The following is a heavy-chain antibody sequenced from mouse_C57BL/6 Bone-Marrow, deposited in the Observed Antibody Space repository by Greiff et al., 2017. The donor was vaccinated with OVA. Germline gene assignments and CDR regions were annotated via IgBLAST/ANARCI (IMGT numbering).Heavy chain of an antibody. D-gene: IGHD1-1*01. Sequence: QVQLQQSGAELVRPGTSVKVSCKASGYAFTNYLLEWVKQRPGQGLEWIGVINPGSGGTNYNEKFKGKATLTADKSSSTAYMQLSSLTSEDSAVYVCERDGDYYGSRTYFDYWGQGTTLTVSS. CDR3: ERDGDYYGSRTYFDY. V-gene: IGHV1-54*01. J-gene: IGHJ2*01. CDR2: INPGSGGT. CDR1: GYAFTNYL.